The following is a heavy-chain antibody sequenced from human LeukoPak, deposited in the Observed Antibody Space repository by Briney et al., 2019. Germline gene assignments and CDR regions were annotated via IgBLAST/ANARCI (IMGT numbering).Heavy chain of an antibody. D-gene: IGHD1-26*01. CDR2: INHSGST. CDR3: ARGDAELFDY. J-gene: IGHJ4*02. CDR1: GGSFSGYY. V-gene: IGHV4-34*01. Sequence: SETLSLTCAVSGGSFSGYYWTWIRQPPGKGLEWIEEINHSGSTKYNPSLKSRVTISIDTSKNQFSLKVSSMTAADTAVYYCARGDAELFDYWGQGTLVTVSS.